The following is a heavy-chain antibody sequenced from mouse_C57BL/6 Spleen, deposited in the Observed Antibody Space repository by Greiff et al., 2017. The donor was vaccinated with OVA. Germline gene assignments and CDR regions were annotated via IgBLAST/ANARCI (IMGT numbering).Heavy chain of an antibody. CDR1: GYTFTDYN. J-gene: IGHJ3*01. Sequence: EVQLQQSGPELVKPGASVKIPCKASGYTFTDYNMDWVKQSHGKSLEWIGDINPNNGGTIYNQKFKGKATLTVDKSSSTAYMELRSLTSEDTAVYYCAREGNGNLFAYWGQGTLVTVSA. CDR3: AREGNGNLFAY. D-gene: IGHD2-1*01. V-gene: IGHV1-18*01. CDR2: INPNNGGT.